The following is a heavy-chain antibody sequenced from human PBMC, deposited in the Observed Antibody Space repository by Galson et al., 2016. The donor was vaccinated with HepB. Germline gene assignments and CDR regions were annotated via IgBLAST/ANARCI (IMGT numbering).Heavy chain of an antibody. CDR1: GFTFSDYY. Sequence: SLRLSCAASGFTFSDYYMSWIRQAPAKGLEWVSYISNTGTFTNYGDSVMGRFTISRDNAKNSLYLQINSLRAEDTAVYYCARGGGISWYSDWYVDLWGRGTLGTVAS. D-gene: IGHD6-13*01. CDR2: ISNTGTFT. CDR3: ARGGGISWYSDWYVDL. J-gene: IGHJ2*01. V-gene: IGHV3-11*06.